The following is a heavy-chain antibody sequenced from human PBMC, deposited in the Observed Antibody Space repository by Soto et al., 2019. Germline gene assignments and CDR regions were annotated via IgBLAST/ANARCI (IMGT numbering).Heavy chain of an antibody. Sequence: EVKLVESGGGLVQPGGSLRLSCAASGFTFSRYEMNWVRQAPGKGLEWIAYIHSSATTIYYADSVKGRFTISRDNANNSRCLQLNSLSAEDPAVYDRATRSGGGGAFDFWGQGTMVTVSS. CDR1: GFTFSRYE. D-gene: IGHD3-10*01. CDR2: IHSSATTI. V-gene: IGHV3-48*03. J-gene: IGHJ3*01. CDR3: ATRSGGGGAFDF.